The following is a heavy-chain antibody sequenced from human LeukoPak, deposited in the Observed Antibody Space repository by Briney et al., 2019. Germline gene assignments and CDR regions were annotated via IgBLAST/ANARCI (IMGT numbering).Heavy chain of an antibody. CDR3: ASATYCSSTSCYHDAFDI. J-gene: IGHJ3*02. D-gene: IGHD2-2*01. CDR2: IYSGGST. V-gene: IGHV3-66*01. CDR1: GFSVSGSY. Sequence: GGSLRLSCAASGFSVSGSYMSWVRQAPGKGLEWVSVIYSGGSTYYADSVKGRFTISRDNSKNSLYLQMNSLRAEDTAVYYCASATYCSSTSCYHDAFDIWGQGTMVTVSS.